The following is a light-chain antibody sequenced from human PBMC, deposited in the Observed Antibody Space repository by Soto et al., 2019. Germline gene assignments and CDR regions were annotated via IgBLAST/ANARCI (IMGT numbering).Light chain of an antibody. CDR3: QQLNSYPWT. J-gene: IGKJ1*01. Sequence: IQLTQSPSSLSESVGARVTITCRASQGISSYLAWYQQKPGKAPKLLIYAASTLQSGVPSRFSGSGSGTDFTLTISSLQPEDFATYYCQQLNSYPWTFGQGTKVEIK. CDR1: QGISSY. CDR2: AAS. V-gene: IGKV1-9*01.